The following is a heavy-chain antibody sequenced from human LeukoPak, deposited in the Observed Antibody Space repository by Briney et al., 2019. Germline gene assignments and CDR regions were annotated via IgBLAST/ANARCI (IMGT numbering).Heavy chain of an antibody. Sequence: TLSLTCTVSGGPISSCGYYWSWIRQHTGKGLESIGYIYYSCSTYYDPSLKSLVIISEDTSNNLFSLKLSSMTAADTAVYYCAIDRGARYSSSGKLNVNGFDPWGQGTLVTVSS. D-gene: IGHD6-6*01. CDR3: AIDRGARYSSSGKLNVNGFDP. CDR1: GGPISSCGYY. CDR2: IYYSCST. J-gene: IGHJ5*02. V-gene: IGHV4-31*01.